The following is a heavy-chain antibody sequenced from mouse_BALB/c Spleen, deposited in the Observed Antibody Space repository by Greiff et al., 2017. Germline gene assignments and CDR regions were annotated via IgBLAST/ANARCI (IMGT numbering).Heavy chain of an antibody. J-gene: IGHJ3*01. Sequence: EVMLVESGGGLVKLGGSLKLSCAASGFTFSSYYMSWVRQTPEKRLELVAAINSNGGSTYYPDTVKGRFTISRDNAKNTLYLQMSSLKSEDTALYYCARRGFTGFAYWGQGTLVTVSA. V-gene: IGHV5-6-2*01. CDR2: INSNGGST. D-gene: IGHD3-1*01. CDR1: GFTFSSYY. CDR3: ARRGFTGFAY.